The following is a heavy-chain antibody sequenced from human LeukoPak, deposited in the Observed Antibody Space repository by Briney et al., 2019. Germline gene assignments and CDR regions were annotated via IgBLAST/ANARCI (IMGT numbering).Heavy chain of an antibody. CDR1: GFTFSSYG. Sequence: PGGSLRLSCAASGFTFSSYGMHWVRQAPGKGLEWVAVISYDGSNKYYADSVKGRFTISRDNSKNTLYLQMNSLGAEDTAVYYCARDHPTVTSLDYWGQGTLVTVSS. D-gene: IGHD4-17*01. V-gene: IGHV3-30*03. CDR2: ISYDGSNK. CDR3: ARDHPTVTSLDY. J-gene: IGHJ4*02.